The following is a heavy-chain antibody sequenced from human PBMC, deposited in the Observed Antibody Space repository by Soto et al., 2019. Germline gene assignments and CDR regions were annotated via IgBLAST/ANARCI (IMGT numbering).Heavy chain of an antibody. V-gene: IGHV4-38-2*02. CDR3: ASYRGALFFEF. D-gene: IGHD3-16*01. CDR2: DFYGGT. J-gene: IGHJ4*02. CDR1: GFSISIGSS. Sequence: PSDTLSLTCNDSGFSISIGSSRGWIRQPPGKGLEWLGYDFYGGTDYNPTHGGRASMSVETSKSQLPHKLISVTVADTAVYYCASYRGALFFEFWGPGSLVTVSS.